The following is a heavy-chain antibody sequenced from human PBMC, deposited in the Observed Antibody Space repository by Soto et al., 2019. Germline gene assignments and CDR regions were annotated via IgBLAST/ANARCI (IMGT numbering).Heavy chain of an antibody. CDR2: ISGSGGDT. CDR3: AKDPTGITYYSYGLDV. CDR1: GFTFSNYV. D-gene: IGHD1-7*01. J-gene: IGHJ6*02. V-gene: IGHV3-23*01. Sequence: GGSLRLSCTASGFTFSNYVMSWVRQSPGKGLEWVSAISGSGGDTYYADSVKGRFTMSGDNSKNTLYLQMNSLRAEDTAIYYCAKDPTGITYYSYGLDVWGPGTTVTVSS.